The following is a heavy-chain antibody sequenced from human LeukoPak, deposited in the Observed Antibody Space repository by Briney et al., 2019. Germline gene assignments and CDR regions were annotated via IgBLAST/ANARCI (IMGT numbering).Heavy chain of an antibody. CDR3: ARHYLGGNYPDYFNH. D-gene: IGHD1-26*01. Sequence: SETLSLTCTVSGASISSSTYYWGWIRQPPGKGLEWIGCIYETGSTYYKSSLKSRVTISVDTSKNQFSLKLSSVTAADTALYSCARHYLGGNYPDYFNHWGQGTLVTVSS. CDR1: GASISSSTYY. CDR2: IYETGST. J-gene: IGHJ4*02. V-gene: IGHV4-39*01.